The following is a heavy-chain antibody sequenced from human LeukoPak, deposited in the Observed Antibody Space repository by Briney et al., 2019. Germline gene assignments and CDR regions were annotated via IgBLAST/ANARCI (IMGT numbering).Heavy chain of an antibody. Sequence: PSETLSLTCTVSGGSISSSSYYWGWIRQPPGKGLEWIGSIYYSGSTYYNPSLKSRVTISVDTSKNQFSLKLSSVTAADTAVYYCARGQVQTVVTSFFGSRSKRGAFDIWGQGTMVTVSS. D-gene: IGHD2-21*02. V-gene: IGHV4-39*01. CDR2: IYYSGST. CDR3: ARGQVQTVVTSFFGSRSKRGAFDI. CDR1: GGSISSSSYY. J-gene: IGHJ3*02.